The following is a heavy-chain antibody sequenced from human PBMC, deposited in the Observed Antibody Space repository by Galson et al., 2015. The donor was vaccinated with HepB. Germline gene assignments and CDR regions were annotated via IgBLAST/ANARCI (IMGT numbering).Heavy chain of an antibody. D-gene: IGHD2-2*01. CDR1: GFIFSDYG. CDR3: VRGGYCTSSSCYHLDY. Sequence: SLRLSCAASGFIFSDYGMHWVRQAPGKGLEWVAIAWSDGRNRYYADSVKGRFSISRDNSNNTLYLQMTSLSAEDTAVYYCVRGGYCTSSSCYHLDYWGQGSLVIVS. CDR2: AWSDGRNR. J-gene: IGHJ4*02. V-gene: IGHV3-33*01.